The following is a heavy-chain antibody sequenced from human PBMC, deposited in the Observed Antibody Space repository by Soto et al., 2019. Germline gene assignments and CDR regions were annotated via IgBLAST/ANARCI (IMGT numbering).Heavy chain of an antibody. CDR3: VRSGCSCEGAM. CDR2: MHSTGRA. D-gene: IGHD3-10*01. J-gene: IGHJ4*02. V-gene: IGHV4-59*01. Sequence: SETLSLTCSVSGASMNDYYGSWVRQPPGKGLEWIGYMHSTGRANSNSSLNSRVSISVDTSKNRFSLSLTSVTPADTAVYYCVRSGCSCEGAMWGRGILVAVSS. CDR1: GASMNDYY.